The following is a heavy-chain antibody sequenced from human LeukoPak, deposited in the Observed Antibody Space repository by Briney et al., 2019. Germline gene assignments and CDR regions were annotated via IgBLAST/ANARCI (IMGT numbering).Heavy chain of an antibody. J-gene: IGHJ3*02. CDR3: ARDRYYDSSGSSDHAFDI. V-gene: IGHV1-69*13. CDR2: IIPIFGTA. D-gene: IGHD3-22*01. CDR1: GGTFSSYA. Sequence: SVKVSCKASGGTFSSYAISWVRQAPGQGLEWMGGIIPIFGTANYAQKFQGRVTITADESTSTAYMELSSLRSEDTAVYYCARDRYYDSSGSSDHAFDIWGQGTMVTVSS.